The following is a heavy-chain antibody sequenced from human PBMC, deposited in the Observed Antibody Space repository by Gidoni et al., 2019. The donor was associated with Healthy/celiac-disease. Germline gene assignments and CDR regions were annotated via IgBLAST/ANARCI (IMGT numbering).Heavy chain of an antibody. CDR2: ISSSSSYI. CDR3: ARGYSSSWYAGY. J-gene: IGHJ4*02. CDR1: GFPFSSYS. D-gene: IGHD6-13*01. Sequence: EVQLVESGGGLVKPGGSLRLSCAASGFPFSSYSMNWVRQAPGKGLEWVSSISSSSSYIYYADSVKVRFTISRDNAKNSLYLQMNSLRAEDTAVYYCARGYSSSWYAGYWGQGTLVTVSS. V-gene: IGHV3-21*01.